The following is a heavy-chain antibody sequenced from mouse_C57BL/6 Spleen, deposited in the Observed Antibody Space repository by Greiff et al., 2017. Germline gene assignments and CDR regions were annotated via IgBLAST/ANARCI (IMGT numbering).Heavy chain of an antibody. J-gene: IGHJ4*01. Sequence: QVQLQQSGPELVKPGASVKISCKASGYAFSSSWMNWVKQRPGKGLEWIGRIYPGDGDTNYNGKFKGKATLTADKSSSTAYMQLSSLTSEDSAVYVCARDDYDEDYAMDYWGQGTSVTVSS. V-gene: IGHV1-82*01. CDR3: ARDDYDEDYAMDY. CDR2: IYPGDGDT. CDR1: GYAFSSSW. D-gene: IGHD2-4*01.